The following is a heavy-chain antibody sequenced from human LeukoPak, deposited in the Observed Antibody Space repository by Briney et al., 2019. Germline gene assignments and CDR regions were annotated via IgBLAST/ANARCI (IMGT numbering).Heavy chain of an antibody. CDR1: GGSISSYY. CDR3: ARWRYDFWSGYYTSGMDV. CDR2: IYTSGST. D-gene: IGHD3-3*01. V-gene: IGHV4-4*07. J-gene: IGHJ6*02. Sequence: SETLSLTCTVSGGSISSYYWSWIRQPAGKGLEWIGRIYTSGSTNYNPSLKSRVTMSVDTSKNQFSLKLSSVTAADTAVYYCARWRYDFWSGYYTSGMDVWGQGTTVTVSS.